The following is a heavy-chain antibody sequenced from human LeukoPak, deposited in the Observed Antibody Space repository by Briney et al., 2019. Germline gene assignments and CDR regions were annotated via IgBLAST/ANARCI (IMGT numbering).Heavy chain of an antibody. D-gene: IGHD3-22*01. Sequence: GRSLRLSCAASGFTFSNYCMHWVRQAPGKGLEWVAVIWYDGSNKYYADSVKGRFTISRDNSKNTLFLQMNSLRAEDTAVYYCARDHDDSSGYYPFSFYNWFDPWGQGTLVTVSS. CDR1: GFTFSNYC. V-gene: IGHV3-33*01. J-gene: IGHJ5*02. CDR3: ARDHDDSSGYYPFSFYNWFDP. CDR2: IWYDGSNK.